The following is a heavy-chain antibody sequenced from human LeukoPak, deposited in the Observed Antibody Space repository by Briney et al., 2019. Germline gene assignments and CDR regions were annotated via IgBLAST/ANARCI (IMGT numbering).Heavy chain of an antibody. CDR3: ARTMDSSSWKYYMDV. J-gene: IGHJ6*03. V-gene: IGHV5-51*01. D-gene: IGHD6-13*01. CDR1: RYSFTSYW. CDR2: IYPGDSDT. Sequence: GESLKISCKGSRYSFTSYWIGWVRPMPGKCLEWMGIIYPGDSDTRYSPSFQGQVTISADKSISTAYLQWSSLKASDTAMYYCARTMDSSSWKYYMDVWGKGTTVTVSS.